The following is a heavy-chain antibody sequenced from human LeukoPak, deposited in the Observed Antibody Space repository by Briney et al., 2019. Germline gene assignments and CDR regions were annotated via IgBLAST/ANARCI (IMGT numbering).Heavy chain of an antibody. V-gene: IGHV3-74*01. CDR2: IKGDGSAT. CDR3: ARSDWFDP. CDR1: GFTFSSYW. Sequence: GGSLRLSCAASGFTFSSYWMHWVRHAPGKGLVWVSRIKGDGSATSYADSVKGRFTISRDNAKNTLYLQKNSLRAEDTAVYYCARSDWFDPWGQGALVTVSS. J-gene: IGHJ5*02.